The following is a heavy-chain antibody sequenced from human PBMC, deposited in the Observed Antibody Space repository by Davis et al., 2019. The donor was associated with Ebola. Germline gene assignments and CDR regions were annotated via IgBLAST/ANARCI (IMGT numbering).Heavy chain of an antibody. Sequence: PGGSLRLSCAAAGFTFDDYALAWVRQSPGKGLEWVSGINWNGGSSGYADSVKGRFTISRDNAKNSLYLQMNSLRAEDTAFYYCARVNALTGYSRFDSWGQGTLVTVSS. V-gene: IGHV3-20*04. J-gene: IGHJ5*01. CDR1: GFTFDDYA. CDR3: ARVNALTGYSRFDS. CDR2: INWNGGSS. D-gene: IGHD3-22*01.